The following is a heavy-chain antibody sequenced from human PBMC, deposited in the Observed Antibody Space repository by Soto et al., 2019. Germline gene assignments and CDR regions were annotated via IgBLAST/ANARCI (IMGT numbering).Heavy chain of an antibody. V-gene: IGHV1-18*01. J-gene: IGHJ4*02. CDR1: GYAFTTYG. D-gene: IGHD1-1*01. CDR3: ARGRYGDY. CDR2: ISAHNGNT. Sequence: QVHLVQSGAEVKKPGASVKVSCKGSGYAFTTYGITWVRQAPGQGLEWMGWISAHNGNTNYAQKLQGRVTVTRDTSTSTAYMEQRSLRSDDTAVYYCARGRYGDYWGQGDLVTVSS.